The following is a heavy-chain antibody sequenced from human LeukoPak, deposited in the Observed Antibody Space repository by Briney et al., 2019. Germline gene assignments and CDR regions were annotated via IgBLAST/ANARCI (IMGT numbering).Heavy chain of an antibody. D-gene: IGHD3-3*01. V-gene: IGHV3-21*01. CDR3: ARGYYDFWSGYYSILFDY. J-gene: IGHJ4*02. CDR1: GFTFSSYS. CDR2: ISSSSSYI. Sequence: PGGSLRLSCAASGFTFSSYSMNWVRQAPGKGLEWVSSISSSSSYIYYADSVKGRFTISRDNAKNSLYLQMNSLRAEDTAVYYCARGYYDFWSGYYSILFDYWGQGTLVTVSS.